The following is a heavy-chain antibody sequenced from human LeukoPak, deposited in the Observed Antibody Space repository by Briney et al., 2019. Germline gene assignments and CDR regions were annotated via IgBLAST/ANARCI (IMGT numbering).Heavy chain of an antibody. CDR3: ARDGAFDI. J-gene: IGHJ3*02. CDR1: GFTFSSYA. CDR2: ISYDGSNK. Sequence: GGSLRLSCAASGFTFSSYAMRWVRQAPGKGLEWVAVISYDGSNKYYADSVKGRFTISRDNSKNTLYLQMNSLRAEDTAVYYCARDGAFDIWGQGTMVTVSS. V-gene: IGHV3-30*01.